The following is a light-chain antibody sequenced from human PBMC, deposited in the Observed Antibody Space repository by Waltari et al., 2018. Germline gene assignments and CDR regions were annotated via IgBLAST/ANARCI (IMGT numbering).Light chain of an antibody. CDR2: GAS. J-gene: IGKJ2*01. V-gene: IGKV3-20*01. CDR3: QQYGSSPRDT. Sequence: EIVLTQSPGTLSLSPGERATLSFRARQSVSSSYLAWYQPKPGQAPRLLIYGASSSATGIPDRFSGSGSGTDFTLTISRLEPEDFAVYYCQQYGSSPRDTFGQGTKLEIK. CDR1: QSVSSSY.